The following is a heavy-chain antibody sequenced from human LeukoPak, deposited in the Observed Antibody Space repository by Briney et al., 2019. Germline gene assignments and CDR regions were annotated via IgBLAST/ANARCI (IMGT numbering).Heavy chain of an antibody. CDR1: GYTFTSYG. CDR3: ARDDQYSSSWYFDY. D-gene: IGHD6-13*01. J-gene: IGHJ4*02. CDR2: ISAYNGNT. V-gene: IGHV1-18*01. Sequence: ASVKVSCKASGYTFTSYGISWVRQAPGQGLAWMGWISAYNGNTNYAQKLQGRVTMTTDTSTSTAYMELRSLRSDDTAVYYCARDDQYSSSWYFDYWGQGTLVTVSS.